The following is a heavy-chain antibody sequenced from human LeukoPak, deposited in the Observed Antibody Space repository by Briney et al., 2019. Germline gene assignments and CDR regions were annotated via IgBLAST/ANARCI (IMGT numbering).Heavy chain of an antibody. V-gene: IGHV1-18*01. CDR1: GYTFTSYV. J-gene: IGHJ3*02. D-gene: IGHD3-22*01. Sequence: ASVKVSCKASGYTFTSYVINWVRQSPGQGLEWMGCISAYNGNTNYAQKLQGRVTMTTDTSTSTAYMELRSLRSDDTAVYYCASLKNYYDSSGYLVTDAFDIWGQGTMVTVSS. CDR2: ISAYNGNT. CDR3: ASLKNYYDSSGYLVTDAFDI.